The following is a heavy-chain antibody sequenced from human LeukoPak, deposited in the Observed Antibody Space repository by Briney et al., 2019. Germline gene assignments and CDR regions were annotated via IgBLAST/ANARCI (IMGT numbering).Heavy chain of an antibody. CDR3: AKGNMDSGVYYYFDF. V-gene: IGHV3-23*01. CDR2: ISGSGGST. D-gene: IGHD3-22*01. CDR1: GFTFSSYG. Sequence: GGSLRLSCAASGFTFSSYGMSWVRQPQGKGLEWVSAISGSGGSTYSADSVTGRFTISRDNSKNTLSLQMNSLRVEDTAIYYCAKGNMDSGVYYYFDFWGQGTLFTVSS. J-gene: IGHJ4*02.